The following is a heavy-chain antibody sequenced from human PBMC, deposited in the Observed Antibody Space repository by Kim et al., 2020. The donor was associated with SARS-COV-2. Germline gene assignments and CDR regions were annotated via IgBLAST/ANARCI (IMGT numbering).Heavy chain of an antibody. Sequence: GGSLRLSCAASGFTFSPYGMHWVRQAPGKGLEWVALISYDGSNKYYADSVKGRFTISRDNSYNTLYLQMNSLRAEDTAVYYCAKDPVAGGEEWYVDLWG. V-gene: IGHV3-30*18. CDR3: AKDPVAGGEEWYVDL. J-gene: IGHJ2*01. D-gene: IGHD4-17*01. CDR1: GFTFSPYG. CDR2: ISYDGSNK.